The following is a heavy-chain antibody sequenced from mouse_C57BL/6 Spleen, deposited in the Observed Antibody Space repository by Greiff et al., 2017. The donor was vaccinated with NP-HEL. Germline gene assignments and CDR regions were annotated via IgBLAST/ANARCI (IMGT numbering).Heavy chain of an antibody. CDR2: ISSGGDYI. CDR1: GFTFSSYA. J-gene: IGHJ2*01. CDR3: TTESAYYFDY. D-gene: IGHD1-3*01. Sequence: EVNVVESGEGLVKPGGSLKLSCAASGFTFSSYAMSWVRQTPEKRLEWVAYISSGGDYIYYADTVKGRFTISRDNARNTLYLQMSSLKSEDTAMYYCTTESAYYFDYWGQGTTLTVSS. V-gene: IGHV5-9-1*02.